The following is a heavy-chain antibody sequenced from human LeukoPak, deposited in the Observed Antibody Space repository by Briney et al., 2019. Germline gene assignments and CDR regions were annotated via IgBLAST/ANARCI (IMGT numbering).Heavy chain of an antibody. CDR1: GGTFSSYA. D-gene: IGHD1-14*01. CDR2: IIPIFGTA. V-gene: IGHV1-69*13. Sequence: SVKVSCKASGGTFSSYAISWVRQAPGQGLEWMGGIIPIFGTANYAQKFQGRVTITADESTSTAYMELRSLRSDDTAVYYCARVNHDAFDIWGQGTMVTVSS. CDR3: ARVNHDAFDI. J-gene: IGHJ3*02.